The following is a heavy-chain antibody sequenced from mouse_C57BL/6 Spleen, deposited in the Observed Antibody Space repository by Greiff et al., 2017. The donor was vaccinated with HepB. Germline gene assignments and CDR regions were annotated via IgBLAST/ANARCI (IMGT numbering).Heavy chain of an antibody. Sequence: DVKLQESGAELVRPGASVKLSCTASGFNIKDDYMHWVKQRPEQGLEWIGWIDPENGDTEYASKFQGKATITADTSSNTAYLQLSSLTSEDTAVYYCTTPYYYGSGGAMDYWGQGTSVTVSS. D-gene: IGHD1-1*01. V-gene: IGHV14-4*01. J-gene: IGHJ4*01. CDR3: TTPYYYGSGGAMDY. CDR1: GFNIKDDY. CDR2: IDPENGDT.